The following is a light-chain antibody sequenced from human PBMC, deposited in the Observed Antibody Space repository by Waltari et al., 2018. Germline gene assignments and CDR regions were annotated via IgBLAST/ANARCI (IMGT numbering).Light chain of an antibody. Sequence: QSALTQPASVSGSPGQSITISCPGASSDIGSYNLFPWYPPHPGKAPKPMVYDVFYRPSGVSNRFSASKSGNTASLTISGLQAEDEADYYCCSYAGSYTWVFGGGTKLTVL. CDR3: CSYAGSYTWV. J-gene: IGLJ3*02. V-gene: IGLV2-23*02. CDR1: SSDIGSYNL. CDR2: DVF.